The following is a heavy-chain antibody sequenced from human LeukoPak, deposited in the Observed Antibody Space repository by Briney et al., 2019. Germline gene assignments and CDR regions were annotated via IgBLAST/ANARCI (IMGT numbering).Heavy chain of an antibody. V-gene: IGHV3-23*01. CDR1: GITFSRYA. CDR3: AKMGWTAYDYTNY. Sequence: GGSLRLSCAASGITFSRYAMSWVRQAPGKGLEWVSVISDSGADTYYTDSVKGRFTISRDSSKNTLYLQMNSLRAEDTAVYYCAKMGWTAYDYTNYWSQGTLVTVSS. J-gene: IGHJ4*02. CDR2: ISDSGADT. D-gene: IGHD5-12*01.